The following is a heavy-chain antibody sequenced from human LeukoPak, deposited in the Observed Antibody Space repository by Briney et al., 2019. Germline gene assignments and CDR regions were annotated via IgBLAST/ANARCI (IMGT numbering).Heavy chain of an antibody. CDR2: IYWDDDN. V-gene: IGHV2-5*02. J-gene: IGHJ4*02. D-gene: IGHD3-16*01. Sequence: SGPTLVNPTQTLTLTCTFSGFSLSTSGVGVGWIRQPPGKALEWLALIYWDDDNRYSPSLKSRLTITKDTSKNQVVLTMTNMDPVDTATYCCAHQEYYDYVWGSYGSFDYWGQGTLVTVSS. CDR1: GFSLSTSGVG. CDR3: AHQEYYDYVWGSYGSFDY.